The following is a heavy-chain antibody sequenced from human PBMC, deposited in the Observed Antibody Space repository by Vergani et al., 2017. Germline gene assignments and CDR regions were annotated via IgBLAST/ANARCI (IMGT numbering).Heavy chain of an antibody. Sequence: QVQLVQSGAEVKKPGASVKVSCKASGYTFTSYGISWVRQAPGQGLEWMGWISAYNGNTNYAQNLLGRVTMTTDTPTSPAYMELRSLRSDETAVYYWARVGNYYGSGSSKRNWFDPWGQGTLVTVSS. CDR1: GYTFTSYG. CDR2: ISAYNGNT. D-gene: IGHD3-10*01. V-gene: IGHV1-18*01. CDR3: ARVGNYYGSGSSKRNWFDP. J-gene: IGHJ5*02.